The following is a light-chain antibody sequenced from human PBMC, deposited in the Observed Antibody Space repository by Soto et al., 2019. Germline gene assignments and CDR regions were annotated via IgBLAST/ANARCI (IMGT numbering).Light chain of an antibody. CDR1: QSINNY. J-gene: IGKJ1*01. CDR2: KAP. V-gene: IGKV1-5*03. CDR3: QQYRNLWT. Sequence: DIQRTQSPSTLSASVGDRVTISCRASQSINNYLALYQQKPGKAPKLLIYKAPTLESGVTSTFSGSRSGTQFSLTISSRQHDDFATYYCQQYRNLWTFGQGNTVEIK.